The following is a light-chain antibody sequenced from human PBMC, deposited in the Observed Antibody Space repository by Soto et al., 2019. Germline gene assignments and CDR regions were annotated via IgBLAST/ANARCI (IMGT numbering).Light chain of an antibody. CDR2: GAS. Sequence: EIVLTQSPGTLSLSPGERATLSCRASQSIYINYLAWYQRKPGQAPRLLISGASTRATGIPDRFSGSGSGTDFTLNISRLDPEDFAVYFCKQYGSSPYTFGQGTNVEIK. J-gene: IGKJ2*01. CDR1: QSIYINY. V-gene: IGKV3-20*01. CDR3: KQYGSSPYT.